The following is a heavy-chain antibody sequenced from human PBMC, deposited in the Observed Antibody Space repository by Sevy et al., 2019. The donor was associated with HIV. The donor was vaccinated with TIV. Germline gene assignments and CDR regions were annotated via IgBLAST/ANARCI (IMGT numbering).Heavy chain of an antibody. V-gene: IGHV3-74*01. CDR1: GFSITSYW. Sequence: GGSLRLSCAGSGFSITSYWMHWVRQAPGKGLVWVSRMNEDGSVTNHADSVRGRFTISRDIAKNTLYLQMNSLGVDVTAVYYCVKDFGGPTDYWGQGNVVTVSS. CDR3: VKDFGGPTDY. CDR2: MNEDGSVT. D-gene: IGHD3-16*01. J-gene: IGHJ4*02.